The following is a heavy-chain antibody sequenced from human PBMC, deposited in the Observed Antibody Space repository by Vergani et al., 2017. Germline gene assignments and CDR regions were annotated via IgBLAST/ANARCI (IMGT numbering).Heavy chain of an antibody. CDR1: GGSFSGYY. J-gene: IGHJ6*02. V-gene: IGHV4-34*01. D-gene: IGHD3-3*01. CDR2: INHSGST. CDR3: ARDLQLFGVVKDYYYYGMDV. Sequence: QVQLQQWGAGLLKPSETLSLTCAVYGGSFSGYYWSWIRQPPGKGLEWIGEINHSGSTNYNPSIKSRVTISVDTSKNQFSLKLSSVTAADTAVYYCARDLQLFGVVKDYYYYGMDVWGQGTTVTVSS.